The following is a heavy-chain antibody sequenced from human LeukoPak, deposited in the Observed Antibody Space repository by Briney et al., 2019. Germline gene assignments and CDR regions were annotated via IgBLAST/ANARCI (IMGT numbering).Heavy chain of an antibody. Sequence: GGSLRLSCVASGFTFGIYGMRWVRQAPGKGLEWVGRIKSKTDGGTTDYAAPVKGRFTISRDVSKNTLYLQMNSLKTEDTAVYYCTTDEDPGGYYDSCGYYYWGQGTLVTVSS. CDR1: GFTFGIYG. D-gene: IGHD3-22*01. CDR3: TTDEDPGGYYDSCGYYY. V-gene: IGHV3-15*01. J-gene: IGHJ4*02. CDR2: IKSKTDGGTT.